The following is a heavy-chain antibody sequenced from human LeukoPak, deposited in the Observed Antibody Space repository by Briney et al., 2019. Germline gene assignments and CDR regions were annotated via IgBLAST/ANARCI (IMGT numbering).Heavy chain of an antibody. CDR2: IYYSGST. Sequence: SETLSLTCSVSGGSIRSSSYYWGWIRQPPGKGLEWIGSIYYSGSTYYNPSLKSRVTISVDTSKNQFSLKLSSVTAADTAVYYCARRKRSSSWYDYFDYWGQGTLVTVSS. D-gene: IGHD6-13*01. CDR3: ARRKRSSSWYDYFDY. CDR1: GGSIRSSSYY. V-gene: IGHV4-39*01. J-gene: IGHJ4*02.